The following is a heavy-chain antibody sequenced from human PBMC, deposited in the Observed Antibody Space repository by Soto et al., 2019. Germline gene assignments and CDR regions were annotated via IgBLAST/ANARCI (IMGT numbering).Heavy chain of an antibody. V-gene: IGHV1-18*01. CDR2: VSGYTGNT. CDR1: GYIFTNYD. Sequence: QVQLVQSVTEVKKPGASVKVSCKASGYIFTNYDITWVRQAPGQGLEWMGWVSGYTGNTKYAQKFQDRVTMTTDTSTSTVYMELRSLRSDDTAVYYCARFGSAPYYYYGVDVWGQGTTVFVSS. CDR3: ARFGSAPYYYYGVDV. J-gene: IGHJ6*02. D-gene: IGHD3-10*01.